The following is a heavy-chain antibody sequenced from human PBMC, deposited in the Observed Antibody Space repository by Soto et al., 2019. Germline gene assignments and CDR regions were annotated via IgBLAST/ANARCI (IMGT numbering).Heavy chain of an antibody. CDR3: AKFYGGNSAHTYTIDP. D-gene: IGHD2-21*02. CDR1: GFTFSSYA. CDR2: ISSSGGST. V-gene: IGHV3-23*01. Sequence: EVQLLESGGGLVQPGGSLRLSCAASGFTFSSYAMSWVRQAPGKGLEWVSTISSSGGSTHYADSVKGRFTISRDNSKNTVYLQMTSLRAEDTAVYYCAKFYGGNSAHTYTIDPWGQGTLVTVSS. J-gene: IGHJ5*02.